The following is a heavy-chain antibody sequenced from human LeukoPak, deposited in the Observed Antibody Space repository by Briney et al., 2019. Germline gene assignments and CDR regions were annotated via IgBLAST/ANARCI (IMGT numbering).Heavy chain of an antibody. CDR1: GGSISSGGYY. V-gene: IGHV4-31*03. D-gene: IGHD6-6*01. CDR2: IYYSGST. J-gene: IGHJ4*02. Sequence: SQTLSLTCTVSGGSISSGGYYWSWIRQHPGKGLEWIGYIYYSGSTYYNPSLRSRVTISVDTSKNQFSLKLSSVTAADTAVYYYARDRAYYSSSSFGYFDYWGQGTLVTVSS. CDR3: ARDRAYYSSSSFGYFDY.